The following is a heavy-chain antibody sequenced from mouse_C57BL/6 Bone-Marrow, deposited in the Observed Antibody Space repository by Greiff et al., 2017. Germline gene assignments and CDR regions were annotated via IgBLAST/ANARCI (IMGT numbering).Heavy chain of an antibody. CDR2: INPGSGGT. CDR1: GYAFTNYL. Sequence: QVQLKESGAELVRPGTSVKVSCKASGYAFTNYLIEWVKQRPGQGLEWIGVINPGSGGTNYNEKFKGKATLTADKSSSTAYMQLSSLTSEDSAVXFCARSPRYGSSPWFAYWGQGTLVTVSA. V-gene: IGHV1-54*01. J-gene: IGHJ3*01. CDR3: ARSPRYGSSPWFAY. D-gene: IGHD1-1*01.